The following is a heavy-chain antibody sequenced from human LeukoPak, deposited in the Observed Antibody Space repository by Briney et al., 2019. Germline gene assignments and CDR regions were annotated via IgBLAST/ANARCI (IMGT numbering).Heavy chain of an antibody. CDR3: ARDGNGSRAFDY. J-gene: IGHJ4*02. V-gene: IGHV4-4*07. Sequence: SETLSLTCSVSGGSISNYYWSWIRQPAGKGLEWIGRIYSSGSTNYNPSLKSRVTISVDKSNNHFSLNLTSVTAADTAVYYCARDGNGSRAFDYWGQGTLVTVFS. CDR2: IYSSGST. D-gene: IGHD2-15*01. CDR1: GGSISNYY.